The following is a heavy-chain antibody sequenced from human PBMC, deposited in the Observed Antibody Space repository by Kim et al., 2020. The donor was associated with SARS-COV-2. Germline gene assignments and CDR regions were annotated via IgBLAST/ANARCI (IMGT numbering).Heavy chain of an antibody. V-gene: IGHV3-23*01. Sequence: GGSLRLSCAASGFTFSSYAMSWVRQAPGKGLEWVSAISGSGGSTYYADSVKGRFTISRDNSKNTLYLQMNSLRAEDTAVYYCAKVGYSSSWYVGLGWFDPWGQGTLVTVSS. CDR3: AKVGYSSSWYVGLGWFDP. D-gene: IGHD6-13*01. J-gene: IGHJ5*02. CDR1: GFTFSSYA. CDR2: ISGSGGST.